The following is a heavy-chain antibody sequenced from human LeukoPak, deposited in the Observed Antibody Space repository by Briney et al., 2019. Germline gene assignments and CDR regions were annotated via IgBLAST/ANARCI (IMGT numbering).Heavy chain of an antibody. V-gene: IGHV4-59*12. CDR3: ARRGFCTGASCSFALDH. Sequence: SETLSLTCTVSGGSISSYYWSWIRQPPGKGLEWIGYIYYSGSTNYNPSLKSRVTISVDTSKNQFSLKLSSVTAADTAMYYCARRGFCTGASCSFALDHWGQGILVTDSS. J-gene: IGHJ4*02. D-gene: IGHD2-15*01. CDR2: IYYSGST. CDR1: GGSISSYY.